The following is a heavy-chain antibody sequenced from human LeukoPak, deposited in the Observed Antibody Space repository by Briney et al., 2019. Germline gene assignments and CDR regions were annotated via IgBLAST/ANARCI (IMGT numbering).Heavy chain of an antibody. V-gene: IGHV5-51*01. CDR3: AVWRDRNTATLPGGN. CDR2: IYPGDSTP. J-gene: IGHJ4*02. D-gene: IGHD1/OR15-1a*01. Sequence: GESLKISCKGSGYSFTNYWIGWVRQMPGKGLEWMAVIYPGDSTPRYSPSFQGQVTISADKSISTAYLQWSSLKASDTAMYYCAVWRDRNTATLPGGNWGQGTLVTVSS. CDR1: GYSFTNYW.